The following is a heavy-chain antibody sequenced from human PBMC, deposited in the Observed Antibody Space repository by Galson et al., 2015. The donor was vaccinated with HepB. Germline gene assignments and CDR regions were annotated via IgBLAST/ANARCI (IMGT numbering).Heavy chain of an antibody. CDR2: IYYSGST. CDR1: GGSISSYY. D-gene: IGHD6-13*01. Sequence: ETLSLTCTVSGGSISSYYWSWIRQPPGKGLEWIGYIYYSGSTNYNPPLKSRVTISVDTSKNQFSLKLSSVTAADTAVYYCARWQLVPPLGMDVWGQGTTVTVSS. CDR3: ARWQLVPPLGMDV. J-gene: IGHJ6*02. V-gene: IGHV4-59*08.